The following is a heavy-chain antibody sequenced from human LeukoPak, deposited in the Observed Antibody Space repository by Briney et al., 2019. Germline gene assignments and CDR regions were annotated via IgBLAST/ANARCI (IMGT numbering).Heavy chain of an antibody. V-gene: IGHV1-3*01. CDR1: GYTFTSYA. D-gene: IGHD3-10*01. CDR3: AKAKGLYYGPGKVSSYYFDS. J-gene: IGHJ4*02. CDR2: INAGSGNT. Sequence: GASVKLSCTASGYTFTSYAVHWVRQAPGQRLEWMGWINAGSGNTKYSQTVQGRVTITRDTSASTTYMELSSLRSEDTAVYYCAKAKGLYYGPGKVSSYYFDSWGQGKLVTVSS.